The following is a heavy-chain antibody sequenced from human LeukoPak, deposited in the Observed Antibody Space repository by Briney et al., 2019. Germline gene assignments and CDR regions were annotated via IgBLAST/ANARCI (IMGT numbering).Heavy chain of an antibody. Sequence: PSETLSLTCTVSGGSISSYYWSWIRQPAGKGLEWIGRIYTSGSTNYNPSLKSRVTMSVDTSKNQFSLKLSSVTAADTAVYYCARGTVVKTVATIINWFDPWGQGPLVTVSS. V-gene: IGHV4-4*07. J-gene: IGHJ5*02. CDR1: GGSISSYY. CDR3: ARGTVVKTVATIINWFDP. D-gene: IGHD5-12*01. CDR2: IYTSGST.